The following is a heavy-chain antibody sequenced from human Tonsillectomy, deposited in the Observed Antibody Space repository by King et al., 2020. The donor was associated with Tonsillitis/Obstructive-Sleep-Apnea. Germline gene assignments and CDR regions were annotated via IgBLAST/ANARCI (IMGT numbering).Heavy chain of an antibody. CDR3: ARSIIYDRRCNYYRLLNSLGQIAKLTLTHFDY. CDR2: IGTAGDQ. CDR1: GFTFSSYD. V-gene: IGHV3-13*05. J-gene: IGHJ4*02. D-gene: IGHD3-22*01. Sequence: VQLVESGGGLVQPGGSLRLPCAASGFTFSSYDMHWVRQATGKGLEWVSVIGTAGDQYYPGSVKGRFTISRENAKGRFTISRENAKNSLYLQMNSLKAGDTAVNYVARSIIYDRRCNYYRLLNSLGQIAKLTLTHFDYWGQGTLVNVSS.